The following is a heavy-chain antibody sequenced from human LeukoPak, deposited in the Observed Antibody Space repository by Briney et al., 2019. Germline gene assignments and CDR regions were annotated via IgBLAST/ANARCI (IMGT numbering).Heavy chain of an antibody. D-gene: IGHD3-10*01. CDR3: ARAHYYGSGSYNWFDP. Sequence: SVKVSCKASGGTFSSYGISWVRQAPGQGLEWMGGIIPIFGTANYAQKFQDRVTITADESTSTAYMELSSLRSEDTAVYYCARAHYYGSGSYNWFDPWGQGTLVTVFS. CDR2: IIPIFGTA. CDR1: GGTFSSYG. J-gene: IGHJ5*02. V-gene: IGHV1-69*13.